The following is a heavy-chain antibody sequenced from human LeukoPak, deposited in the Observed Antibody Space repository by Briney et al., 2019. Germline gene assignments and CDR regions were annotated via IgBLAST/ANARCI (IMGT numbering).Heavy chain of an antibody. D-gene: IGHD4-11*01. V-gene: IGHV4-4*07. Sequence: SETLSLTCTVSGGSISSYYWSWIRQPAGKGLEWIGRIYTSGSTNYNPSLKSRVTMSVDTSKNQFSLKLSSVTAADTAVYYCARASAVIRYYYYYGMDVWGQGTTVTVSS. J-gene: IGHJ6*02. CDR3: ARASAVIRYYYYYGMDV. CDR2: IYTSGST. CDR1: GGSISSYY.